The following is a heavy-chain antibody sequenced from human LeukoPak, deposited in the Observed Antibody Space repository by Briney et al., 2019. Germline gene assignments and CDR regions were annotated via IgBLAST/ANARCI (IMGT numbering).Heavy chain of an antibody. D-gene: IGHD4-11*01. Sequence: GGSLRLSCAASGFTVRDNYMSWVRQAPGKGLEWVSVIYSSGSTYYADSVKGQFTISRDNAKNSLYLQMNSLRAEDTAVYYCAREASSSNYFDYWGQGTLVTVSS. V-gene: IGHV3-66*01. CDR3: AREASSSNYFDY. J-gene: IGHJ4*02. CDR2: IYSSGST. CDR1: GFTVRDNY.